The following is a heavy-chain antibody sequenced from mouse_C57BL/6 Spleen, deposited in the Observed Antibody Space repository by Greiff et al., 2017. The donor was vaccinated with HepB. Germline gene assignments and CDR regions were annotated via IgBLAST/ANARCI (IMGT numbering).Heavy chain of an antibody. CDR1: GYTFTSYT. V-gene: IGHV1-4*01. J-gene: IGHJ4*01. CDR3: ARDLPGDAMDY. Sequence: QVHVKQSGAELARPGASVKMSCKASGYTFTSYTMHWVKQRPGQGLEWIGYINPSSGYTKYNQKFKDKATLTADKSSSTAYMQLSSLTSEDSAVYYCARDLPGDAMDYWGQGTSVTVSS. CDR2: INPSSGYT. D-gene: IGHD5-1*01.